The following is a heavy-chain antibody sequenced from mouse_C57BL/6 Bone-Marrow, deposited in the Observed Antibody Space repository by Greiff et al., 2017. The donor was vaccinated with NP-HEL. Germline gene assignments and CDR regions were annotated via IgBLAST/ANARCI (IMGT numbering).Heavy chain of an antibody. V-gene: IGHV5-16*01. Sequence: EVNVVESEGGLVQPGSSMKLSCTASGFTFSDYYMAWVRQVPEKGLEWVANINYDGSSTYYLDSLKSRFIISRDNAKNILYLQMSSLKSEDTATYYCARAGIPLYYAMDYWGQGTSVTVSS. J-gene: IGHJ4*01. CDR1: GFTFSDYY. CDR3: ARAGIPLYYAMDY. CDR2: INYDGSST. D-gene: IGHD1-1*01.